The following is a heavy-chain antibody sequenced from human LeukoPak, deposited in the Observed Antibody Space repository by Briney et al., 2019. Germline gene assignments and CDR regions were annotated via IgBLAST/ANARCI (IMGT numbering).Heavy chain of an antibody. CDR2: IYYGGTT. Sequence: PSETLSLTCTVSGGSISSSSYFWGWIRQPPGKGLEWIGSIYYGGTTHYSPSLKSRVTISVDTSKNQFSLKLSSVTAADTAVYYCARYRRATTVTTRGEFDYWGQGTLVTVSS. CDR1: GGSISSSSYF. V-gene: IGHV4-39*01. J-gene: IGHJ4*02. D-gene: IGHD4-17*01. CDR3: ARYRRATTVTTRGEFDY.